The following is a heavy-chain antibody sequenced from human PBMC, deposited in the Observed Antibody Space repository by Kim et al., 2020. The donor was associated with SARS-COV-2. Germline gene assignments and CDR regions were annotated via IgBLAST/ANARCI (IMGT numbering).Heavy chain of an antibody. J-gene: IGHJ6*02. D-gene: IGHD4-17*01. Sequence: LKGRVTISVDTSKNQFSLKLSSVTAADTAVYYCARGLSVTIYYYYYGMDVWGQGTTVTVSS. CDR3: ARGLSVTIYYYYYGMDV. V-gene: IGHV4-34*01.